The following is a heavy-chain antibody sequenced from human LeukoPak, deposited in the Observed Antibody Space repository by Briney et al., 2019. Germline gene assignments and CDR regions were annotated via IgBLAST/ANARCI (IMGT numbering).Heavy chain of an antibody. Sequence: SETLSLTCTVSGGSISSRNYYWGWIRQPPGKGQEWIGNIHYSGSTNYSPSLKSRVTISVDTSKNQFSLKLSSVTAADTAVYYCARHQDDSSGYYYTASFDYWGQGTLVTVSS. CDR2: IHYSGST. J-gene: IGHJ4*02. CDR1: GGSISSRNYY. V-gene: IGHV4-39*01. CDR3: ARHQDDSSGYYYTASFDY. D-gene: IGHD3-22*01.